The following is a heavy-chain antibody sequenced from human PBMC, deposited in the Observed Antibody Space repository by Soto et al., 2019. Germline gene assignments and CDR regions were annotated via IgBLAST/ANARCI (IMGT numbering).Heavy chain of an antibody. CDR1: GGTFSSYA. D-gene: IGHD5-18*01. CDR2: IIPIFGTA. V-gene: IGHV1-69*01. Sequence: QVQLVQSGAEVKKPGSSVKVSCKASGGTFSSYAISWVRQAPGQGLEWMGGIIPIFGTANYAQKFQGRVTITADESTSTAYMKLSSLRSVDSAVYYCARDWRLGYSYGSHFDYWGQGTLVTVSS. J-gene: IGHJ4*02. CDR3: ARDWRLGYSYGSHFDY.